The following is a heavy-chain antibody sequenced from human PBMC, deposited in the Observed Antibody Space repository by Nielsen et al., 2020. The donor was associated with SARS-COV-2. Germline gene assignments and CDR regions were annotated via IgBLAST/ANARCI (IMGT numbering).Heavy chain of an antibody. D-gene: IGHD6-19*01. J-gene: IGHJ4*02. CDR1: GFSLTTSGVG. Sequence: SGPTLVHPTQTLTLTCRFSGFSLTTSGVGVGWIRQPPGKALEWLAVIFWDDNRLYNPSLKSRLTITKDPSKDEVLLTMTNVDPMDTATYFCARSALYTSGWFFVSWGRGTLVTASS. CDR2: IFWDDNR. V-gene: IGHV2-5*02. CDR3: ARSALYTSGWFFVS.